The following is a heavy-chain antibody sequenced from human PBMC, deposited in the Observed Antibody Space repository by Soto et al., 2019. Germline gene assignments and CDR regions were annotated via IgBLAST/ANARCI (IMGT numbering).Heavy chain of an antibody. CDR3: SRGILV. D-gene: IGHD5-18*01. CDR1: GGSINSGRYC. Sequence: QVQLQESGPGLVKPSQTLSLTCTVSGGSINSGRYCWSWIRQHPGKGLDWIGCISYVGRTSYYPSLKTRVTLTLDTSKNPFSLKLTSVTAADTAVYDCSRGILVWGQGALITFSS. V-gene: IGHV4-31*03. J-gene: IGHJ4*02. CDR2: ISYVGRT.